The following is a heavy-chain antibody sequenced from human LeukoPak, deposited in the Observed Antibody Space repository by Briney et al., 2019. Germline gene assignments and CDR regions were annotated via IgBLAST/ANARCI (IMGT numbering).Heavy chain of an antibody. CDR3: AKESGALGAPLYDY. D-gene: IGHD4/OR15-4a*01. CDR2: ITAIDGRT. CDR1: GFTFSSTT. Sequence: GGSLRLPCVASGFTFSSTTMGWVRQAPGRGLEWVSSITAIDGRTYYADSVRGRFTISRDNSKNTLYLQMNSLRAEDTAVYYRAKESGALGAPLYDYWGQGILVTGSS. V-gene: IGHV3-23*01. J-gene: IGHJ4*02.